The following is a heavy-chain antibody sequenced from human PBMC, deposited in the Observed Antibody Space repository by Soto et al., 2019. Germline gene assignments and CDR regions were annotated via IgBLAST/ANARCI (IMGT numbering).Heavy chain of an antibody. J-gene: IGHJ4*02. V-gene: IGHV1-69*06. CDR3: ARGWDYGDYLDY. Sequence: SVELCCKESGGTNSSYASSWVRQETGQGLEWMGWIIPYIGTTNYAQKLQGRVTMTADTSTSTAYMELRSLRSDDTTVYYCARGWDYGDYLDYWGQGTPVTVS. D-gene: IGHD4-17*01. CDR1: GGTNSSYA. CDR2: IIPYIGTT.